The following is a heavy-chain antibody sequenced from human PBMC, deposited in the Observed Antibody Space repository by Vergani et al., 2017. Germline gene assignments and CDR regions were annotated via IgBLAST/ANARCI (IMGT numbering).Heavy chain of an antibody. V-gene: IGHV3-30*02. CDR1: GFTFSSYW. D-gene: IGHD2/OR15-2a*01. J-gene: IGHJ6*02. Sequence: VQLVESGGGLVQPGGSLRLSCAASGFTFSSYWMSWVRQAPGKGLEWVSFIRYDGSSEYYGDSVKGRFTISRDKSQNTVNLQMNSLRTEDTAVYFCANSVIAGNVGVAYFGMDVWGRGTTVTVSS. CDR2: IRYDGSSE. CDR3: ANSVIAGNVGVAYFGMDV.